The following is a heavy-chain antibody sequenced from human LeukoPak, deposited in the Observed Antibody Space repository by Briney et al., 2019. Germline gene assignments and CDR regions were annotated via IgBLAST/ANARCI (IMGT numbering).Heavy chain of an antibody. CDR1: GGSFSGYY. CDR2: INHSGST. Sequence: KPSETLSLTCAVYGGSFSGYYWSWIRQPPGKGLEWIGEINHSGSTNYNPSLKSRVTISVDTSKSQFSLKLSSVTAADTAVYYCARGQVGGPGYSYGPYFDYWGQGTLVTVSS. V-gene: IGHV4-34*01. CDR3: ARGQVGGPGYSYGPYFDY. J-gene: IGHJ4*02. D-gene: IGHD5-18*01.